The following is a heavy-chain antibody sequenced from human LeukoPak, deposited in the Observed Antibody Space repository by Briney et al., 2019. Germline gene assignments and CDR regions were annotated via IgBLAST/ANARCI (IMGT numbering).Heavy chain of an antibody. Sequence: ASETLSLTCTVSGGSINSGTDYWSWIRQPAGKGLEWIGHTFSSGSTNYNPSLKSRVTISVDTSKNQFSLSLTSVTAAETAIYYCAKTWSGTFHTWAQGTMVTVSS. CDR3: AKTWSGTFHT. J-gene: IGHJ3*02. CDR2: TFSSGST. D-gene: IGHD2-15*01. CDR1: GGSINSGTDY. V-gene: IGHV4-61*09.